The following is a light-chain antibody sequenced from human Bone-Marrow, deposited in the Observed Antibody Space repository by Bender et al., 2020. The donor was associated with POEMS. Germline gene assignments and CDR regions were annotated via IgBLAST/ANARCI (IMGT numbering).Light chain of an antibody. CDR1: TSNIGTNS. CDR3: SSWDDSLAGPV. V-gene: IGLV1-47*01. CDR2: RNN. J-gene: IGLJ3*02. Sequence: QSVLTQPPSASGTPGQRVTISCSGTTSNIGTNSVNWYQHLPGTAPKLLIYRNNLRPSGISDRISASRSGTSASLAISGLRSEEEADYFCSSWDDSLAGPVFGGGTKLTVL.